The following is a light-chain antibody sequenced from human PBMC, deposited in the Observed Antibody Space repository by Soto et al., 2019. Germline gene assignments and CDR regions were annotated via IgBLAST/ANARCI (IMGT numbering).Light chain of an antibody. CDR2: EVS. Sequence: QSALTQPPSVSGSPGQSVTISCTGTSSDVGSYNRVSWYQQPPGTAPKLMIYEVSNRPSGVPDRFSGSKSGNTASLTISGLQAEDEADYYCSSYTSSSPLYVFGTGTKRTVL. J-gene: IGLJ1*01. CDR3: SSYTSSSPLYV. CDR1: SSDVGSYNR. V-gene: IGLV2-18*02.